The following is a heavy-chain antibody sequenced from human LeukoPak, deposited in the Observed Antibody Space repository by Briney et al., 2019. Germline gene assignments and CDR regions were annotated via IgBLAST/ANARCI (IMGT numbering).Heavy chain of an antibody. V-gene: IGHV1-8*02. CDR2: NNPKSGNT. CDR3: ARGRGIAEFSI. J-gene: IGHJ4*02. Sequence: ASVKVSCKASGYTFSNYDINWVRQATGQGLEWTGWNNPKSGNTGYAQKFQGRVTMTRVNANNTAYMELTSLTFDDTAVYYCARGRGIAEFSIWGQGTLVTVSS. D-gene: IGHD3-10*01. CDR1: GYTFSNYD.